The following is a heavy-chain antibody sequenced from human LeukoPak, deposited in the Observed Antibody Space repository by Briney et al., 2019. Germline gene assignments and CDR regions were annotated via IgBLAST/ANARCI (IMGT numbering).Heavy chain of an antibody. J-gene: IGHJ4*02. Sequence: GGSLRLSCAASGFTFSSYAMSWVRQAPGKGLEWVSAISGSGGSTYYADSVKGRFTTSRDNSKNTLYLQMNSLRAEDTAVYYCAKVYDSSGYYYPVWFDYWGQGTLVTVSS. D-gene: IGHD3-22*01. V-gene: IGHV3-23*01. CDR3: AKVYDSSGYYYPVWFDY. CDR1: GFTFSSYA. CDR2: ISGSGGST.